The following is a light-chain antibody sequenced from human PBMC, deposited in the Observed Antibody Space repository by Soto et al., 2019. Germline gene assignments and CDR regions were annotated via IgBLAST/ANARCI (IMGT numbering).Light chain of an antibody. CDR1: QSVISDF. J-gene: IGKJ2*01. Sequence: EIVLTQSPGTLSLSPGEMASLSCRASQSVISDFLAWYQQKRGQPPRLLIYDASKRATGIPARFSGGGSGTAFTLTISRVEPEDSAVYYCQQTFHSSRTFGQGTRLEIK. V-gene: IGKV3-20*01. CDR3: QQTFHSSRT. CDR2: DAS.